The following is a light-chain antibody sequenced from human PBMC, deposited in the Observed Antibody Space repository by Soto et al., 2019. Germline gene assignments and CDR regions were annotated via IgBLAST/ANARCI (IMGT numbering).Light chain of an antibody. J-gene: IGLJ1*01. V-gene: IGLV2-11*01. Sequence: QSVLTQPRSVSGSPGQSVTISCTGTSSAVGGSNYVSWYQQHPGKAPKLIIYDVSKRPSGVPDRFSGSKSGSTASLTISGLRAEDEADYYCQSYDSSLSGYVFGTGTKLTVL. CDR1: SSAVGGSNY. CDR3: QSYDSSLSGYV. CDR2: DVS.